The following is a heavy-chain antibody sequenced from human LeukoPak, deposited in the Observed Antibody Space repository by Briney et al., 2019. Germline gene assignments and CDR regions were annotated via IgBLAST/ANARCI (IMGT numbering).Heavy chain of an antibody. CDR2: ISASGAST. V-gene: IGHV3-23*01. Sequence: QAGGPLRLSCAASGFTFSSYAMSWVRQAPGKGLEWVSAISASGASTYYADSMKGRFTISRDNSKNTLFLQMNSLRAEDTAEYYCAKDIGDYGQNRRYNSFDSWGQGNLVTVSS. CDR3: AKDIGDYGQNRRYNSFDS. CDR1: GFTFSSYA. J-gene: IGHJ5*01. D-gene: IGHD4/OR15-4a*01.